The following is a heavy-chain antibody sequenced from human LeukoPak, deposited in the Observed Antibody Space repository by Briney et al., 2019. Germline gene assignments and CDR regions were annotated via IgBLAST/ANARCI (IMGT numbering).Heavy chain of an antibody. Sequence: PGGSLRLSCAASGFTFDDYGMSWVRQAPGKGLEWVSGISWNGGSTCYADSVKGRFTISRDNAKTSLYLQMNSLRAEDTALYDCAREEYEVPAAMTGVNYFDYWGQGTLVTVSS. CDR3: AREEYEVPAAMTGVNYFDY. CDR1: GFTFDDYG. J-gene: IGHJ4*02. V-gene: IGHV3-20*01. D-gene: IGHD2-2*01. CDR2: ISWNGGST.